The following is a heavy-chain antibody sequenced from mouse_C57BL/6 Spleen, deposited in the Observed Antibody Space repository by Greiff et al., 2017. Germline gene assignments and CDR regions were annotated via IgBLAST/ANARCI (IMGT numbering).Heavy chain of an antibody. CDR1: GYTFTSYW. CDR3: ARRGLTGTLYYYAMDY. D-gene: IGHD4-1*01. J-gene: IGHJ4*01. Sequence: QVQLQQPGAELVKPGASVKMSCKASGYTFTSYWITWVKQRPGQGLEWIGDIYPGSGSTNYNEKFKSKATLTVDTSSSTAYMQLSSLPSEDSAVXYCARRGLTGTLYYYAMDYCGQGTSVT. V-gene: IGHV1-55*01. CDR2: IYPGSGST.